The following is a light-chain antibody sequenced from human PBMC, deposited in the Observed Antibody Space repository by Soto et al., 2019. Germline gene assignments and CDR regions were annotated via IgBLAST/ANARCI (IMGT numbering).Light chain of an antibody. CDR2: DVS. J-gene: IGLJ1*01. CDR3: CSYTSRRTPWV. V-gene: IGLV2-14*03. Sequence: QSVLTQPASVSGSPGQSITISCTGTSSDVGGYNYVSWYQQHPGEAPKLMIYDVSDRPSGASNRFSASKSGNTASLTISGLQPEDEADYFCCSYTSRRTPWVFETGTKVTVL. CDR1: SSDVGGYNY.